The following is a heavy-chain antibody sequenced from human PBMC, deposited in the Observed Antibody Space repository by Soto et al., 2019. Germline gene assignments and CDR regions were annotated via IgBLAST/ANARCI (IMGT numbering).Heavy chain of an antibody. CDR3: ANPLWFGDPVPLELDY. CDR1: GFTFSSYA. CDR2: ISGSGGST. V-gene: IGHV3-23*01. Sequence: PGGSLRLSCAASGFTFSSYAMSWVRQAPGRGLEWVSAISGSGGSTYYADSVKGRFTISRDNSKNTLYLQMNSLRAEDTAVYYCANPLWFGDPVPLELDYWGQGTLVTVSS. D-gene: IGHD3-10*01. J-gene: IGHJ4*02.